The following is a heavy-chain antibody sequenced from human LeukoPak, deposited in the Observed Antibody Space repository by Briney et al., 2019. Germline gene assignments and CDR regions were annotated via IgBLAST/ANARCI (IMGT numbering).Heavy chain of an antibody. CDR3: ARVEYCSSTSCYRYYYYYMDV. J-gene: IGHJ6*03. D-gene: IGHD2-2*01. CDR2: IIPIFGTA. V-gene: IGHV1-69*05. CDR1: GGTFSSYA. Sequence: SVKVSCKASGGTFSSYAISWVRQAPGQGLEWMGGIIPIFGTANYAQKFQGRVTMTRNTSISTAYMELSSLRSEDTAVYYCARVEYCSSTSCYRYYYYYMDVWGKGTTVTVSS.